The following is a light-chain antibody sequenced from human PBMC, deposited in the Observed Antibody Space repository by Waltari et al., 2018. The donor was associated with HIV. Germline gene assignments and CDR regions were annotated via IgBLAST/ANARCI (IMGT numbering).Light chain of an antibody. Sequence: QSALTQPASVSGSPGQSITISCTGTGSDVGSYNLVSWYPQYPGKAPKLIIYEGSMRPSWISNRFSGSQSGNTASLTISGLQAEDESDYYCCSYAVSSTSVIFGGGTKLTVL. J-gene: IGLJ2*01. CDR2: EGS. CDR3: CSYAVSSTSVI. CDR1: GSDVGSYNL. V-gene: IGLV2-23*01.